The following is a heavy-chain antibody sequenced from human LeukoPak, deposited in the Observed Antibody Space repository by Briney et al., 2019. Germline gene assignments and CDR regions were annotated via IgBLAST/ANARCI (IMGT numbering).Heavy chain of an antibody. CDR2: ISGSGGST. D-gene: IGHD5-24*01. Sequence: PGGSLRLSCAASGFTFSSYAMSWVRQAPGKGLEWVSAISGSGGSTYYADSVKGRFTISRDNAKNSLYLQMNSLRAEDTAVYYCARDRGRDGPGPWGQGTLVTVSS. CDR1: GFTFSSYA. J-gene: IGHJ5*02. CDR3: ARDRGRDGPGP. V-gene: IGHV3-23*01.